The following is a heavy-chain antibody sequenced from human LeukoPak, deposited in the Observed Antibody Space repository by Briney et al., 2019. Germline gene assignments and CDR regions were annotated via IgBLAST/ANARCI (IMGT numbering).Heavy chain of an antibody. CDR1: GYTFSSYD. V-gene: IGHV1-8*01. CDR3: AREFRYYYDSSGYYYFDY. J-gene: IGHJ4*02. D-gene: IGHD3-22*01. Sequence: GASVKVSCKGSGYTFSSYDINWVRQATGQGLEWMGWMNPDTGNSGYAQKFQGRVTMTRDTSISTASMELSSLRSDDTAVYYCAREFRYYYDSSGYYYFDYWGQGTLVNVSS. CDR2: MNPDTGNS.